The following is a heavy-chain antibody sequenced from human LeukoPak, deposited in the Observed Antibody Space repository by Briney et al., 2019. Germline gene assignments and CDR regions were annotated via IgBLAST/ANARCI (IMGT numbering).Heavy chain of an antibody. J-gene: IGHJ4*02. V-gene: IGHV3-21*01. CDR3: AKDSRLRDAYFDY. Sequence: GGSLRLSCAASGFTFSSYSMNWVRQAPGKGLEWVSSISSSSSYIYYADSVKGRFTISRDNAKNSLYLQMNSLRAEDTAVYYCAKDSRLRDAYFDYWGQGTLVTVSS. D-gene: IGHD5-12*01. CDR2: ISSSSSYI. CDR1: GFTFSSYS.